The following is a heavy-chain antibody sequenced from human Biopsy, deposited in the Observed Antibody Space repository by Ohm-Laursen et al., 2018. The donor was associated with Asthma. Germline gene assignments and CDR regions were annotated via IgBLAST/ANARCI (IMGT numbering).Heavy chain of an antibody. Sequence: RSLRLSCAASRFTYEMHWVRQAPGKGLEWVAVISYDGSITHYADSVKGRFTISRDNSKNTVYLDISSLRIEDTAVFYCGIVVAANPFQGDCWGQGTLVTVSS. J-gene: IGHJ4*02. V-gene: IGHV3-30*03. CDR3: GIVVAANPFQGDC. CDR2: ISYDGSIT. D-gene: IGHD2-15*01. CDR1: RFTYE.